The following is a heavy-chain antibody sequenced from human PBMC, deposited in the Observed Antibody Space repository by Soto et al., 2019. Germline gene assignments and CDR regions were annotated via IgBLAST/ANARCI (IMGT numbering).Heavy chain of an antibody. CDR3: AKAPTTRGTYFHY. J-gene: IGHJ4*02. V-gene: IGHV3-23*01. CDR1: GFTFSSHA. D-gene: IGHD3-16*01. CDR2: VSDSGAKT. Sequence: ASGFTFSSHAMNWVGQAPGKGLEWFATVSDSGAKTNYADSVQGRFTISRDNSKNILFLQMNSLRAEDTAVYYCAKAPTTRGTYFHYSGQGRLVTVSS.